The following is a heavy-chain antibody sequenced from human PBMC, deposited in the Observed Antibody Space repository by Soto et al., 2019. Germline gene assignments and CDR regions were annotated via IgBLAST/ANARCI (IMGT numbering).Heavy chain of an antibody. Sequence: GGSLRLSCAASGFTVSSNYMSWVRQAPGKGLEWVSVIYSGGSTYYADSVKGRFTISRDNSKSTLYLQMNSLRAEDTAVYYCASSGTTDAFDIWGQGTMVTVSS. CDR3: ASSGTTDAFDI. J-gene: IGHJ3*02. D-gene: IGHD1-7*01. CDR2: IYSGGST. V-gene: IGHV3-53*01. CDR1: GFTVSSNY.